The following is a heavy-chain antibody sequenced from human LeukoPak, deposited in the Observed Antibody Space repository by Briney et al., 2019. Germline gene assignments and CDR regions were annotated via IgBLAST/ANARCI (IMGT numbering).Heavy chain of an antibody. J-gene: IGHJ4*02. CDR1: GYTFTGYY. CDR2: INPNSGGT. V-gene: IGHV1-2*02. Sequence: ASVKVSCKASGYTFTGYYMHWVRQAPGQGLEWMGWINPNSGGTNCAQKFQGRVTMTRDTSISTAYMELSRLRSDDTAVYYCARGGSYRYNLGYWGQGTLVTVSS. D-gene: IGHD3-16*02. CDR3: ARGGSYRYNLGY.